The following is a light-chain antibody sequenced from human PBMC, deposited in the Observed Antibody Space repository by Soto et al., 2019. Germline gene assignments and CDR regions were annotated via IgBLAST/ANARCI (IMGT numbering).Light chain of an antibody. V-gene: IGKV1-8*01. Sequence: AIRMTQSPSSFSASTGDRVTITCRASQGISSYLAWYQQKPGKAPKLLIYAASTLQSGVPSSFSGSGSGTDSTLTISCLQSKDFATYYCQQYYSYPPLTFGGGTKVEIK. CDR3: QQYYSYPPLT. CDR2: AAS. CDR1: QGISSY. J-gene: IGKJ4*01.